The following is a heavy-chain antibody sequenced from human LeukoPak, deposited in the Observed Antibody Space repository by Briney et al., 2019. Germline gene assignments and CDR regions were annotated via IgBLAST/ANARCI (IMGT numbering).Heavy chain of an antibody. J-gene: IGHJ6*03. CDR3: AKDAIVVVPAAMDYYYYMDV. CDR1: GFTFSSYA. D-gene: IGHD2-2*01. V-gene: IGHV3-23*01. CDR2: ISDNGDRT. Sequence: PGGSLRLSCAASGFTFSSYAMSWVRQAPGKGLEWVSAISDNGDRTYYADSVKGRFTISRDNSKNTLYLQMNSLRAEDTAVYYCAKDAIVVVPAAMDYYYYMDVWGKGTTVTVSS.